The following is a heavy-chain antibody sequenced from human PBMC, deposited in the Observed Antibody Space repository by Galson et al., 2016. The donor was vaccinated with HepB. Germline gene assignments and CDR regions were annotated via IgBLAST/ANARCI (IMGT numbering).Heavy chain of an antibody. D-gene: IGHD2-21*02. CDR1: GDSVSHNTVS. Sequence: CAISGDSVSHNTVSWNWVRQSPSRGLEWLGRTYYRSQWYNDYAPSMRSRITINPDTSKNQFSLQLSSVTPEDTAVYYCAGDRDDCSFDYWGQGTLVTVSS. CDR2: TYYRSQWYN. J-gene: IGHJ4*02. CDR3: AGDRDDCSFDY. V-gene: IGHV6-1*01.